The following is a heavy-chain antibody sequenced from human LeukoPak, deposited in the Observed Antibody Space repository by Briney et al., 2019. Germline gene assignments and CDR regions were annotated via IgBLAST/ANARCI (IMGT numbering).Heavy chain of an antibody. CDR3: ARVEVAADY. J-gene: IGHJ4*02. V-gene: IGHV3-30*03. D-gene: IGHD5-12*01. Sequence: SGRSLRLSCAASGFTFSSYGMHWVRQAPGKGLEWVAVISYDGSNKYYADSVKGRFTISRDNSKNTLYLQMNSLRAEDTAVYYCARVEVAADYWGQGTLVTVSS. CDR2: ISYDGSNK. CDR1: GFTFSSYG.